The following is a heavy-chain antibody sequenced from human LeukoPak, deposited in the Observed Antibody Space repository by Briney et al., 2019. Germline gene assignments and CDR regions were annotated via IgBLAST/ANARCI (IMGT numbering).Heavy chain of an antibody. CDR2: ISWNSGSI. V-gene: IGHV3-9*01. CDR3: ARFDIVVVPAATGEAFDI. J-gene: IGHJ3*02. CDR1: GFTFDDYA. D-gene: IGHD2-2*01. Sequence: GGSLRLSCAASGFTFDDYAMHWVRQAPGKGLEWVSGISWNSGSIGYADSVKGRFTISRDNAKNSLYLQMNSLRAEDTAVYYCARFDIVVVPAATGEAFDIWGQGTMVTVSS.